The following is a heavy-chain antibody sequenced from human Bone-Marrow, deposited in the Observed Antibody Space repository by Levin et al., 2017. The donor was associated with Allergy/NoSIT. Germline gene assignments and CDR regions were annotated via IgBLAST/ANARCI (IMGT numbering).Heavy chain of an antibody. CDR2: IIPIFGTA. CDR1: GGTFSSYA. J-gene: IGHJ4*02. D-gene: IGHD3-10*01. V-gene: IGHV1-69*06. Sequence: VASVKVSCKASGGTFSSYAISWVRQAPGQGLEWMGGIIPIFGTANYAQKFQGRVTITADKSTSTAYMELSSLRSEDTAVYYCARDIGEYAYYFDYWGQGTLVTVSS. CDR3: ARDIGEYAYYFDY.